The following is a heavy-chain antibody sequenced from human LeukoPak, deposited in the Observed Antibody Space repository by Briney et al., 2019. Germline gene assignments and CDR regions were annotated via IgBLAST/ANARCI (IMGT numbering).Heavy chain of an antibody. Sequence: ASVKVSCKASGGTFSSYAISWVRQAPGRGLEWMGWISGYNGNTHYAQQFQGRVTMTTDTSTSTVYTELRTLRSDDTAVYYCARDSYDFLTGRYSGSGGDYWGQGTLVTVSS. CDR1: GGTFSSYA. D-gene: IGHD3/OR15-3a*01. CDR2: ISGYNGNT. CDR3: ARDSYDFLTGRYSGSGGDY. J-gene: IGHJ4*02. V-gene: IGHV1-18*01.